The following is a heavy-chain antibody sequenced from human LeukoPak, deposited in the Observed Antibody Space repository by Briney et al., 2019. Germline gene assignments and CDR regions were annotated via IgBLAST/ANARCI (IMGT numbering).Heavy chain of an antibody. Sequence: GASVKVSCKVSGYTLTELSMHWVRQAPGKGLEWMGGFDPEDGETIYARKFQGRVTMTEDTSADTAYMELSSLRSEDTAVYYCATPRDSSGYYSIDYWGQGTLVTVSS. CDR3: ATPRDSSGYYSIDY. CDR1: GYTLTELS. J-gene: IGHJ4*02. V-gene: IGHV1-24*01. D-gene: IGHD3-22*01. CDR2: FDPEDGET.